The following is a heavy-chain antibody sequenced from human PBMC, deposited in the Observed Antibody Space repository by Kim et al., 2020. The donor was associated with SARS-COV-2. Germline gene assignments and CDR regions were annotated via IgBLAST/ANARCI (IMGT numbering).Heavy chain of an antibody. CDR3: VKFRGALNYNYHMDG. Sequence: GGSLRLSCAASGFTFSSYGMTWVRQAPGKGLEWVSRIGGSGSTYYADSVKGRFTISRDNSKNTLSLQMNSLRAEDTAVYYCVKFRGALNYNYHMDGWGKGTTVTVSS. CDR2: IGGSGST. CDR1: GFTFSSYG. D-gene: IGHD3-16*01. J-gene: IGHJ6*03. V-gene: IGHV3-23*01.